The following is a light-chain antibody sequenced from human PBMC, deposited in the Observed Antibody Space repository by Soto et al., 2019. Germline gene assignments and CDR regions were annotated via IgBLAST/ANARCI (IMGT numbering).Light chain of an antibody. CDR3: QQSYSSPFT. V-gene: IGKV1-39*01. CDR2: AAS. Sequence: DIQMTQSPSSLSASVGDRVTITCRASQSISTYLNWYQQKPGKAPNLLIYAASSLQSGVPSRFSGSASGTDFTLTISSLQPEDFATYYCQQSYSSPFTFGGGTKVDIK. CDR1: QSISTY. J-gene: IGKJ4*01.